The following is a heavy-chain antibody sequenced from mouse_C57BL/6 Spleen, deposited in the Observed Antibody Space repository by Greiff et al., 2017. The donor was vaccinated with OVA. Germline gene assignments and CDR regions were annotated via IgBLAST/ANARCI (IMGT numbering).Heavy chain of an antibody. CDR3: ARPNGNFFAY. CDR1: GFTFSSYG. V-gene: IGHV5-6*01. J-gene: IGHJ3*01. Sequence: EVHLVESGGDLVKPGGSLKLSCAASGFTFSSYGMSWVRQTPDKRLEWVATISSGGSYTYYPDSVKGRFTISRDNAKNTLYLQMSSLKSEDTAMYYCARPNGNFFAYWGQGTLVTVSA. CDR2: ISSGGSYT. D-gene: IGHD2-1*01.